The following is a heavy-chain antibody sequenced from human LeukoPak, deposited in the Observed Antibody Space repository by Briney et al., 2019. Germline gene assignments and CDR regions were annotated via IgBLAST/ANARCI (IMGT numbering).Heavy chain of an antibody. D-gene: IGHD3-22*01. CDR3: ARGNYYYFLDY. Sequence: GGSLRLSCTASGFTLSSYSMNWVRQAPGKGLEWVSYISSSSGSTNYADSVKGRFTISRDNAKNSLYLQMNSLRADDTAVYYCARGNYYYFLDYWGQGTLVTVSS. V-gene: IGHV3-48*04. J-gene: IGHJ4*02. CDR1: GFTLSSYS. CDR2: ISSSSGST.